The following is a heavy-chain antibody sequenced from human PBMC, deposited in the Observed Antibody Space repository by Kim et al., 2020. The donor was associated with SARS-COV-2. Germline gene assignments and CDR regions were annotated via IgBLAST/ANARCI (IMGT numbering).Heavy chain of an antibody. J-gene: IGHJ3*02. D-gene: IGHD1-26*01. Sequence: ADAVKGRFTSSRYNSKNTLSLQMNSRGDEDTAVYYCARAFSGSYFNAFEIWGQGTMVTVSS. CDR3: ARAFSGSYFNAFEI. V-gene: IGHV3-30*01.